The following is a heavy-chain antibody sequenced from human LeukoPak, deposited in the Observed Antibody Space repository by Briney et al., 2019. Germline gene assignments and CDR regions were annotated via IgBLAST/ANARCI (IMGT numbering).Heavy chain of an antibody. Sequence: SETLSLTCAVYGGSFRGYYWSWIRQPPGKGLEWIGEINYNGKTNYNPSLKSRVTISVDTSKNQFSLKLSSVTAADTAVYYCAREQGRRRIRWLQPPGYFDYWGQGTLVTVSS. CDR3: AREQGRRRIRWLQPPGYFDY. D-gene: IGHD5-24*01. V-gene: IGHV4-34*01. CDR2: INYNGKT. J-gene: IGHJ4*02. CDR1: GGSFRGYY.